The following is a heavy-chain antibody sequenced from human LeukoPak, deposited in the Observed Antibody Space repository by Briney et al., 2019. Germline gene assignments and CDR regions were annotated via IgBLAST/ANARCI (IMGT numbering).Heavy chain of an antibody. J-gene: IGHJ4*02. V-gene: IGHV1-2*02. CDR3: ARDLFVVATDDY. Sequence: ASVKVSCKASGYTFTGYYMHWVRQAPGQGLEWMGWINPNSGGTNYAQKFQGRVTMTRDTSISTAYMELSRLRFDDTAVYYCARDLFVVATDDYWGQGTLVTVSS. CDR1: GYTFTGYY. CDR2: INPNSGGT. D-gene: IGHD2-2*01.